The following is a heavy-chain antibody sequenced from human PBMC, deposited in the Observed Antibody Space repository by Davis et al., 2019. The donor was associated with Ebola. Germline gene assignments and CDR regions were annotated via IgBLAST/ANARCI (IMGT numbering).Heavy chain of an antibody. CDR3: ARTFYDFWSGYYGY. J-gene: IGHJ4*02. CDR1: GFTVSSNY. V-gene: IGHV3-53*01. Sequence: GESLKISCAASGFTVSSNYMSWVRQAPGKGLEWVSVIYSGGSTYYADSVKGRFTISRDNSKNTLYLQMNSLRAEDTAVYYCARTFYDFWSGYYGYWGQGTLVTVSS. CDR2: IYSGGST. D-gene: IGHD3-3*01.